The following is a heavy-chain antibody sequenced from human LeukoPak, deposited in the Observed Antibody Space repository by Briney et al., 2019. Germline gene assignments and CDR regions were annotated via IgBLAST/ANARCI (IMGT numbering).Heavy chain of an antibody. Sequence: GGSLRLSCAASGFTFSSYSMNWVRRAPGKGLEWVSSISSSSSYIYYADSVKGRFTTSRDNAKNSLYLQMNSLRAEDTAVYYCARTTVAHFDYWGQGTLVTVSS. D-gene: IGHD4-23*01. J-gene: IGHJ4*02. V-gene: IGHV3-21*01. CDR1: GFTFSSYS. CDR2: ISSSSSYI. CDR3: ARTTVAHFDY.